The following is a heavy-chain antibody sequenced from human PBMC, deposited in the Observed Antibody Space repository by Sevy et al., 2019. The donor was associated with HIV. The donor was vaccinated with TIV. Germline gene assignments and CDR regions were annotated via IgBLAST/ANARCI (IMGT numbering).Heavy chain of an antibody. CDR1: GFTFSSYS. D-gene: IGHD2-15*01. CDR3: ARGRYCSGGSCYSIRTFDY. J-gene: IGHJ4*02. V-gene: IGHV3-21*01. CDR2: ISSSSSYI. Sequence: GESLKISCAASGFTFSSYSMNWVRQAPGKGLEWVSSISSSSSYIYYADSVKGRFTISRDNAKNSLYLQMNSLRVEDTAVYYCARGRYCSGGSCYSIRTFDYWGQGTLVTVSS.